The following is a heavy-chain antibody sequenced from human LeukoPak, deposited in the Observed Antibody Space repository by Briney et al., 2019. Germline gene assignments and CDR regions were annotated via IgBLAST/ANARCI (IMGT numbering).Heavy chain of an antibody. Sequence: ASVKVSCKASGGTFSSYAISWVRQAPGQGLEWMGGIIPIFGTANYAQKFQGRVTITADESTSTAYMELSSLRSEDTAVYYCAREMGDTAMVNYYYSMDVWGQGTTVTVSS. V-gene: IGHV1-69*13. J-gene: IGHJ6*02. CDR3: AREMGDTAMVNYYYSMDV. CDR1: GGTFSSYA. CDR2: IIPIFGTA. D-gene: IGHD5-18*01.